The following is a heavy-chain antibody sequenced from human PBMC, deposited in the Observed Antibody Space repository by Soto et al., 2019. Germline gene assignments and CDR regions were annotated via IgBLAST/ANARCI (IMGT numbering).Heavy chain of an antibody. D-gene: IGHD3-22*01. J-gene: IGHJ3*02. CDR2: ISWNSGSI. CDR3: AKDYGHYYASSGYYGDGFDI. CDR1: GFTSGDYA. Sequence: GGSLRLSWAACGFTSGDYAMHWVRQDPGKGLEWISGISWNSGSIGYADSVKGRFTISRDNAKNSLYLQMYSLRAEETALYYCAKDYGHYYASSGYYGDGFDIYGKRTMFT. V-gene: IGHV3-9*02.